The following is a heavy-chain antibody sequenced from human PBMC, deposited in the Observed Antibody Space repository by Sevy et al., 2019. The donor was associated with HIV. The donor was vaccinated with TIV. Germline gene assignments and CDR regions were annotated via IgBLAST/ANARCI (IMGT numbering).Heavy chain of an antibody. Sequence: GGSLRLSCAASGFTFSSYWMSWVRQAPGKGLEWVANIKQDGSEKYYVDSVKGRFTISRDNAKNSLYLQMNSLRAEDTAVYYCVRALGYCSGGSCYLSGGWFDPWGQGTLVTVSS. CDR3: VRALGYCSGGSCYLSGGWFDP. CDR1: GFTFSSYW. J-gene: IGHJ5*02. D-gene: IGHD2-15*01. V-gene: IGHV3-7*03. CDR2: IKQDGSEK.